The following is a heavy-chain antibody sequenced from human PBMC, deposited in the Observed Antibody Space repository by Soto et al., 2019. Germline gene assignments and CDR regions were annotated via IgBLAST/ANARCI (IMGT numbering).Heavy chain of an antibody. J-gene: IGHJ6*02. CDR1: GYTFRNYI. Sequence: QVQLVQSAGEVKKPGASAIVSCQASGYTFRNYIIAWLRQTPGQGLEWMGWISPYNGNTNYARKFRGRVTLTTDTSTSAAYFDLRNLGSDDAATYYCAGDCAANAFYSRHYYAMDYWGQGTTVSASS. V-gene: IGHV1-18*01. CDR2: ISPYNGNT. D-gene: IGHD2-15*01. CDR3: AGDCAANAFYSRHYYAMDY.